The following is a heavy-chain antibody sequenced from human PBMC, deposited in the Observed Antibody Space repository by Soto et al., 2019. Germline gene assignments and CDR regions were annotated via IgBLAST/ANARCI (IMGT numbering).Heavy chain of an antibody. J-gene: IGHJ4*02. V-gene: IGHV3-30-3*01. CDR1: VFTFSDYA. CDR3: ARDHLQYCSSTSCNPHFDQ. CDR2: MSNDGSYK. D-gene: IGHD2-2*01. Sequence: GGSLRLSCAPSVFTFSDYAMHWVRQAPGKGLEWVAVMSNDGSYKYYADSVKGRFTISRDNSKNMLYLQMNSLRAEDTAVYYCARDHLQYCSSTSCNPHFDQLGEGPLVTVSS.